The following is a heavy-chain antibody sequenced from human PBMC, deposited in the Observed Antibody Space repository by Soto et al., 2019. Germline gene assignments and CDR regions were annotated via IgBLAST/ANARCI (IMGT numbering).Heavy chain of an antibody. Sequence: SETLSLTCAVYGGSFSGYYWSWIRQPPGKGLEWIGEINHSGSTNYNPSLKSRVTISVDTSKNQFSLKLSSVTAADTAVYYCARVPYCSSTSCHKTNYYYYYMDVWGKGTTVTVSS. CDR3: ARVPYCSSTSCHKTNYYYYYMDV. V-gene: IGHV4-34*01. J-gene: IGHJ6*03. CDR1: GGSFSGYY. CDR2: INHSGST. D-gene: IGHD2-2*01.